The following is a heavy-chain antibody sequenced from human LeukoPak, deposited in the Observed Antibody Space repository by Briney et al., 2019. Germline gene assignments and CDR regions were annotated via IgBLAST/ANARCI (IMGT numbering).Heavy chain of an antibody. CDR2: IWYDGKNT. V-gene: IGHV3-33*01. Sequence: GGSLRLSCAASGFTFSTHAMHWVRQAPAKGLEWVAMIWYDGKNTHYVDSVKGRFTISRDNSKNTVDLRMNSLRAEDTAVYYCARGRAAAVFGYWGQGTLVTVSS. J-gene: IGHJ4*02. CDR1: GFTFSTHA. CDR3: ARGRAAAVFGY. D-gene: IGHD6-13*01.